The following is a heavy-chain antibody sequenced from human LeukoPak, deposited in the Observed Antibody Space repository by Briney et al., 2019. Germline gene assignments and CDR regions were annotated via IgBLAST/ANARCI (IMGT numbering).Heavy chain of an antibody. V-gene: IGHV1-58*02. J-gene: IGHJ4*02. Sequence: SVKVSCKASGFTFTSSAMQWVRQARGQRLEWIGWIVVGSGNTNYAQKFQEGVTITRDMSTSTAYMELSSLRSEDTAVYYCARASVVVVTAVLDYWGQGTLVTVSS. CDR3: ARASVVVVTAVLDY. D-gene: IGHD2-21*02. CDR1: GFTFTSSA. CDR2: IVVGSGNT.